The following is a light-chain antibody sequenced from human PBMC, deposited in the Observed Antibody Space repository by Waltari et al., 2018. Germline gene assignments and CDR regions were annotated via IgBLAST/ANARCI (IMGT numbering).Light chain of an antibody. V-gene: IGLV3-21*04. CDR2: YDS. CDR1: DIGRKT. CDR3: QVWDRGAHWV. J-gene: IGLJ3*02. Sequence: SYVLTQPPSLSVAPGKTARITCGGNDIGRKTVHWYQQRPGRAPLLVIYYDSDRPSGIPERLSGSKSGNTATLTISRVEVGDEADYYCQVWDRGAHWVFGGGTKLTVL.